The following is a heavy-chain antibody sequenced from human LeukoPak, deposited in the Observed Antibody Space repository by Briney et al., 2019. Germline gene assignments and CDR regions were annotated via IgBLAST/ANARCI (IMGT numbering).Heavy chain of an antibody. J-gene: IGHJ3*02. V-gene: IGHV4-38-2*01. D-gene: IGHD1-26*01. CDR2: IHHGGNT. Sequence: PSETLSLTCVVSGYSVSSNSYWAWIRQSPGKGLEWIGSIHHGGNTYYNPSLMSRVSMSIDTSKNQCSLDLNSVTAADTAVFYCGRLLGNGFDMGGQGTMVTVSS. CDR3: GRLLGNGFDM. CDR1: GYSVSSNSY.